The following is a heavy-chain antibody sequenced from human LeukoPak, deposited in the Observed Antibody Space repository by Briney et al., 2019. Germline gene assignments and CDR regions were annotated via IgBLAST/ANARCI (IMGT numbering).Heavy chain of an antibody. CDR2: ISSSSSYI. Sequence: GGSLRLSCAASGFTFSSYSMNWVRQAPGKGLEWVSSISSSSSYIYYADSVKGRFTISRDNAKNSLYLQMNSLRAEDTAVYYCASELEGWFWFDPWGQGTLVTVSS. D-gene: IGHD2-15*01. CDR1: GFTFSSYS. CDR3: ASELEGWFWFDP. J-gene: IGHJ5*02. V-gene: IGHV3-21*01.